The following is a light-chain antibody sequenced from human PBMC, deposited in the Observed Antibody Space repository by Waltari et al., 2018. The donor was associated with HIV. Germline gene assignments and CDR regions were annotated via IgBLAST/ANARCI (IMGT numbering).Light chain of an antibody. J-gene: IGLJ1*01. Sequence: QSVLTQPPSASGTPGQRVTIRCSGSSFHIGSNFVYWSQQLPGAAPKLLIYRNNQRPSGVPDRFSGSKSGTSASLAISGLRSEDEADYYCAAWDDSLSGFYVVGTGTKVTVL. CDR1: SFHIGSNF. V-gene: IGLV1-47*01. CDR2: RNN. CDR3: AAWDDSLSGFYV.